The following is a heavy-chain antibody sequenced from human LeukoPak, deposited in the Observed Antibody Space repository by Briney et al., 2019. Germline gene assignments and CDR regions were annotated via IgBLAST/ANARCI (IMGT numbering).Heavy chain of an antibody. CDR2: INPSGGST. V-gene: IGHV1-46*01. J-gene: IGHJ4*02. Sequence: ASVKVSCKTSGYTFTSYYMHWVRQAPGQGLEWMGIINPSGGSTSYAQKFQGRVTMTRDTSTSTVYMELSSLRSEDTAVYYCARDSMVVTLDYWGQGTLVTVSS. D-gene: IGHD4-23*01. CDR3: ARDSMVVTLDY. CDR1: GYTFTSYY.